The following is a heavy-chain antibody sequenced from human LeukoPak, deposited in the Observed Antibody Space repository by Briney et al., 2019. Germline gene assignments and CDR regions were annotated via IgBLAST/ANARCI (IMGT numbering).Heavy chain of an antibody. CDR3: TGNYYGSGSYADFDY. V-gene: IGHV3-48*03. CDR2: ISSSGSTI. J-gene: IGHJ4*02. D-gene: IGHD3-10*01. Sequence: GGSLRLSCAASGFTFSSYEMNWVRQAPGKGLEWVSYISSSGSTIYYADSVKGRFTISRDNAKNSLYLQMNSLRAEDTAVYYCTGNYYGSGSYADFDYWGQGTLVTVSS. CDR1: GFTFSSYE.